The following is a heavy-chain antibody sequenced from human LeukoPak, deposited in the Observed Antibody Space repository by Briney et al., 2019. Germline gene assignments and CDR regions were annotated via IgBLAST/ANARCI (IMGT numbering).Heavy chain of an antibody. V-gene: IGHV3-23*01. D-gene: IGHD3-3*01. J-gene: IGHJ3*02. CDR2: ISDSGGST. CDR3: AKGSTIPWGEFDI. Sequence: PGGSLGLSCAASGFTFSSYAMSWVRQAPGKGLEWVSVISDSGGSTYYADAVKGRFTISRDNSKNTVYMQMNNLRAEDMAVYYCAKGSTIPWGEFDIWGQGTMVTVSS. CDR1: GFTFSSYA.